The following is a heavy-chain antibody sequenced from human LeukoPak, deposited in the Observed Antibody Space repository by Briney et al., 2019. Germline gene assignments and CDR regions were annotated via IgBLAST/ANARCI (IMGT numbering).Heavy chain of an antibody. CDR1: GGSISSYY. J-gene: IGHJ6*02. CDR2: IYYSGST. D-gene: IGHD6-6*01. Sequence: NPSETLSLTCTVSGGSISSYYWSWIRQPPGKGLEWIGYIYYSGSTNYNPSLKSRVTISVDTSKNQFSLKLSSVTAADTAVYYCARRRGRAARSYYYYGMDVWGQGTTVTVSS. V-gene: IGHV4-59*01. CDR3: ARRRGRAARSYYYYGMDV.